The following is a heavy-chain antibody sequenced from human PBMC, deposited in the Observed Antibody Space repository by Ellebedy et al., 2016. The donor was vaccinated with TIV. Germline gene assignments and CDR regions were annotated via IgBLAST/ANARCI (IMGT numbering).Heavy chain of an antibody. Sequence: SETLSLTXTVSGASINSSNYYWGWIRQPPGQGLEWIGTVYYDGSTYYNPSLKSRVTLSVDTSKNQFSLKLRSVTAADTAVYYCARDEVWFGELLWRHYGMDVWGQGTTVTVSS. CDR3: ARDEVWFGELLWRHYGMDV. CDR2: VYYDGST. D-gene: IGHD3-10*01. CDR1: GASINSSNYY. V-gene: IGHV4-39*07. J-gene: IGHJ6*02.